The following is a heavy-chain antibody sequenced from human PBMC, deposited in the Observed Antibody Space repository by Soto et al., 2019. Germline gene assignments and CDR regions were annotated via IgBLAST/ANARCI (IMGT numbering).Heavy chain of an antibody. J-gene: IGHJ5*02. CDR1: GFSLTTSGVG. CDR2: IYWDDDK. Sequence: QITLKESGPTLVKSTQTLTLTCTFSGFSLTTSGVGVGWIRQPPGKALEWLALIYWDDDKRYSPSLKSRLTLTKDTTKNQVVLMMTNMDPVETASYYCAPSLGEDCFDPWGQGTLVTVSS. D-gene: IGHD3-16*01. CDR3: APSLGEDCFDP. V-gene: IGHV2-5*02.